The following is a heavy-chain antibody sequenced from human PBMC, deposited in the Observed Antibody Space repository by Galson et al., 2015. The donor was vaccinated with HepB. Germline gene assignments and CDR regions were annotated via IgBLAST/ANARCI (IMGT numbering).Heavy chain of an antibody. CDR1: GFTFSSYS. CDR3: AADCTSCHQYWFDP. J-gene: IGHJ5*02. CDR2: ISSSSSTI. V-gene: IGHV3-48*01. D-gene: IGHD2-2*01. Sequence: SLRLSCAASGFTFSSYSMNWVRQAPGKGLEWVSYISSSSSTIYYADSVKGRFTISRDNAKNSLYLQMNSLRAEDTAVYYCAADCTSCHQYWFDPWGQGTLVTVSS.